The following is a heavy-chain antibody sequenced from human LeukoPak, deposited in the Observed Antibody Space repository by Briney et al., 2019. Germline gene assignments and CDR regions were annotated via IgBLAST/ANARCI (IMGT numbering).Heavy chain of an antibody. J-gene: IGHJ6*03. D-gene: IGHD2/OR15-2a*01. CDR3: ARRIFSAQFRPLLYSYMDV. CDR2: IANIGNA. V-gene: IGHV4-59*08. CDR1: GDSISSSS. Sequence: PSETLSLTCSVSGDSISSSSWTWIRQSPGKGLESLGYIANIGNAKYKSSFEGRITMSVDTSKSQFSLTLSSVTAADTAVYYCARRIFSAQFRPLLYSYMDVWGKGTAVSVSS.